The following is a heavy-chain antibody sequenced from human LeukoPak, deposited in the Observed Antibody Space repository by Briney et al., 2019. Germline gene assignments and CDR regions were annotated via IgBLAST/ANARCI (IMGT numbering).Heavy chain of an antibody. CDR1: GGSISGSY. Sequence: SETLSLTCTVSGGSISGSYWSWIQQPPGKGLEWIGYIYYSGSTSYNPSLKSRVTISIDTSKNQFSLKLSSVTAADTAVYYCASEDMDTATLLLWGQGTLVTVSS. CDR2: IYYSGST. J-gene: IGHJ4*02. CDR3: ASEDMDTATLLL. D-gene: IGHD5-18*01. V-gene: IGHV4-59*01.